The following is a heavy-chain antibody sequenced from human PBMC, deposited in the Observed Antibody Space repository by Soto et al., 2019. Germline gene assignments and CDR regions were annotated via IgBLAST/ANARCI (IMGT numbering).Heavy chain of an antibody. D-gene: IGHD3-22*01. J-gene: IGHJ5*02. CDR2: ISYSGST. CDR1: GGSISDGYS. Sequence: TSETLSLTCTVPGGSISDGYSWSWIRQHPGKGLEWIGSISYSGSTSYNPSLKSRLTVPVDRSKSQFSLNLSSVTAADTAVYYCARRDRSGYSYWLDTWGQGTLVTVSS. V-gene: IGHV4-31*03. CDR3: ARRDRSGYSYWLDT.